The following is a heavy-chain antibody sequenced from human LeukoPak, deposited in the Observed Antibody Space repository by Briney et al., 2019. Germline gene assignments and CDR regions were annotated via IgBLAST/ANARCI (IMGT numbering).Heavy chain of an antibody. CDR3: ARARDDWSYYYGMDV. J-gene: IGHJ6*02. CDR2: TYYSGST. CDR1: GGSISSYY. V-gene: IGHV4-59*01. D-gene: IGHD3-9*01. Sequence: PSETLSLTCTVSGGSISSYYWSWIRQPPGKGLEWIGYTYYSGSTNYNPSLKSRVTISVDTSKNQFSLKLSSVTAADTAVYYCARARDDWSYYYGMDVWGQGTTVTVSS.